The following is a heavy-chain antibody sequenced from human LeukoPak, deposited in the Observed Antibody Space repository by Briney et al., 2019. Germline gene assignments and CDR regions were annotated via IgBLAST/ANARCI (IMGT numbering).Heavy chain of an antibody. CDR3: ARDLVSGSGSYGH. J-gene: IGHJ4*02. V-gene: IGHV3-74*01. Sequence: GGSLRLSCAASGFTFSTYWMHWVRQAPGKGPVWVSRISEKGATYYADSVKGRFTISRDNAKNTLYLQMNSLRAEDKAVYYCARDLVSGSGSYGHWGQGTLVTVSS. CDR1: GFTFSTYW. D-gene: IGHD3-10*01. CDR2: ISEKGAT.